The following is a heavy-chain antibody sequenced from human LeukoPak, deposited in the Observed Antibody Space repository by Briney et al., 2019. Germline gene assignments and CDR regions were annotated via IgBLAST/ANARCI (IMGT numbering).Heavy chain of an antibody. CDR1: GYTFTGYY. J-gene: IGHJ4*02. D-gene: IGHD3-16*02. CDR2: INPNSGGT. V-gene: IGHV1-2*02. Sequence: ASVKVSCKASGYTFTGYYMHWVRQAPGQGLEWMGWINPNSGGTNYAQKFQGRVTMTRDTSISTAYMELSRLRSDDTAVYYCARGDYDYVWGSYRRTYFDYWGQGTLVTISS. CDR3: ARGDYDYVWGSYRRTYFDY.